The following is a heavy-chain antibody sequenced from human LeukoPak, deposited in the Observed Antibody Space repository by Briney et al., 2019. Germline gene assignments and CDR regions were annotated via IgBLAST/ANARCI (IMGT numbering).Heavy chain of an antibody. Sequence: SVKVSCKASGGTFSSYAISWVRQAPGQGLEWMGGIIPIFGTANYAQKFQGRVTITADKSTGTAYMELSSLRSEDTAVYYCARTTEGGYTYDYFYYYYMDVWGKGTTVTISS. CDR2: IIPIFGTA. J-gene: IGHJ6*03. CDR3: ARTTEGGYTYDYFYYYYMDV. V-gene: IGHV1-69*06. D-gene: IGHD5-18*01. CDR1: GGTFSSYA.